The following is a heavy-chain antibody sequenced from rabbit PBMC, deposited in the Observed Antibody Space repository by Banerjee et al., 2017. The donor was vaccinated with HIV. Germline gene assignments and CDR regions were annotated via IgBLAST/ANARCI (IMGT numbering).Heavy chain of an antibody. V-gene: IGHV1S7*01. CDR3: VREVAAKFSL. CDR2: IDPIFHIT. Sequence: QVVESGGGLVQPGGSLKLSCKASGFDFSSYGVSWVRQAPGKGLEWIGYIDPIFHITPYASGVTGRFTFSRHNAQNTLYLQLNSLTAADTATYFCVREVAAKFSLWGPGTLVTVS. CDR1: GFDFSSYG. J-gene: IGHJ4*01. D-gene: IGHD4-1*01.